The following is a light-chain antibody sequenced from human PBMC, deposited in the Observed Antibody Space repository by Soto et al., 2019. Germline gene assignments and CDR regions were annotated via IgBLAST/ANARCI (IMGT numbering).Light chain of an antibody. CDR3: QQYNNWPPWT. J-gene: IGKJ1*01. CDR2: GAS. CDR1: QRVNRYY. Sequence: EIVLTKSPATLSLPPGERATPSCRASQRVNRYYLTWYQQKPGQAPRLLIYGASTRATGIPARFSGSGSGTEFTLTISSLQSEDFAVYYCQQYNNWPPWTFGQGTKVDIK. V-gene: IGKV3-15*01.